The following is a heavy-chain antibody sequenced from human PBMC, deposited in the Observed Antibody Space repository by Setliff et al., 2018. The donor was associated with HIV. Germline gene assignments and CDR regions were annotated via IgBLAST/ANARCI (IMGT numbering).Heavy chain of an antibody. CDR1: GFTFSNYG. V-gene: IGHV3-33*01. Sequence: QTGGSLRLSCATSGFTFSNYGMHWVRQAPGKGLEWVALIWNDGRNKYYVDSVKGRFTISRDNAKNSLYLQMNSLRAEDTAVYYCARGLSGYDYLSYYYGMDVWGQGTTVTVSS. CDR3: ARGLSGYDYLSYYYGMDV. J-gene: IGHJ6*02. CDR2: IWNDGRNK. D-gene: IGHD5-12*01.